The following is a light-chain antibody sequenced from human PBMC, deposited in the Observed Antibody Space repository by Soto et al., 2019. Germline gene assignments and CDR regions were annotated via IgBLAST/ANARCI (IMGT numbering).Light chain of an antibody. J-gene: IGLJ1*01. CDR2: SNT. Sequence: QSVLTQPPSASGTPGQRVTISCSGSSSNIGDNTVNWYQQVPGTAPKLLISSNTQRPSGVPDRFSGSKSGTSASLAISGLQSEDEADYYCAAWDDSLNGLYVFGTGTKLTVL. V-gene: IGLV1-44*01. CDR3: AAWDDSLNGLYV. CDR1: SSNIGDNT.